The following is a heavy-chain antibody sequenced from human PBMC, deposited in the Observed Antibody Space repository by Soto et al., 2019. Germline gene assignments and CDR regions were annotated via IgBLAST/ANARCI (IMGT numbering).Heavy chain of an antibody. CDR3: ARDRCGGDCYGFDY. CDR2: IWYDGSNK. D-gene: IGHD2-21*02. V-gene: IGHV3-33*01. CDR1: GFTFSSYG. Sequence: GGSLRLSCAASGFTFSSYGMHWVRQAPGKGLEWVAVIWYDGSNKYYADSVKGRFTISRDNSKNTLYLQMNSLRAEDTAVYYCARDRCGGDCYGFDYWAQRTLVTVSS. J-gene: IGHJ4*02.